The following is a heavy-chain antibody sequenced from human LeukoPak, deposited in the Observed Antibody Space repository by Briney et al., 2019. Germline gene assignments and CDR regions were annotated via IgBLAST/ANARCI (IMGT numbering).Heavy chain of an antibody. D-gene: IGHD1/OR15-1a*01. CDR1: GFTLSSYS. J-gene: IGHJ4*02. CDR2: ISTSSSII. V-gene: IGHV3-48*01. Sequence: GGSLRLSCAASGFTLSSYSMNWVRQAPGKGLEWVSYISTSSSIIYYADSVKGRFTISRDNAKNSLYLQMNSLRAEDTALYYCARGTYYFDYWGQGTLVTVSS. CDR3: ARGTYYFDY.